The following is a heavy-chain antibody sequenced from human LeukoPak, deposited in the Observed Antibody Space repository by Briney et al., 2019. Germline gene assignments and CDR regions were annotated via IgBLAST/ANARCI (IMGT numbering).Heavy chain of an antibody. D-gene: IGHD6-19*01. CDR2: IYSGDST. V-gene: IGHV3-53*01. CDR1: GFTVSSNY. Sequence: GGSLRLSCAASGFTVSSNYMSWVRQAPGKGLGWASVIYSGDSTYYADSVKGRFTISRDNSKNTLYLQMNSLRAEDTAVYYCARGYSSGKGNAFDIWGQGTMVTVSS. J-gene: IGHJ3*02. CDR3: ARGYSSGKGNAFDI.